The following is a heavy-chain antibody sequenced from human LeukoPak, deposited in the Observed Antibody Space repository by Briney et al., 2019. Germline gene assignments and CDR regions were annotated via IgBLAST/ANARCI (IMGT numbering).Heavy chain of an antibody. V-gene: IGHV3-7*01. CDR1: GFSFSNHY. Sequence: GGSLRLSCTASGFSFSNHYMRWIRQAPGKGLERVANINEDGSNKWHLGSVKGRFTVSRDNARNSLYLQMNSLRVEDTAVYYCTRVIVAVPGYFDYFGFWGQGVLVTVSS. J-gene: IGHJ4*02. D-gene: IGHD6-19*01. CDR3: TRVIVAVPGYFDYFGF. CDR2: INEDGSNK.